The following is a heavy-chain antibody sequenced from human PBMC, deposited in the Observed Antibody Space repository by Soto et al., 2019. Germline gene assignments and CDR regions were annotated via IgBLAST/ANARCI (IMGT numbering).Heavy chain of an antibody. Sequence: GESLKISCEGSGYSFTNYWIGWVRQMPGKGLEWMGITYPGDSDTRYSPSFQGQVSISAEKSISTAYLQWSSLKASDTAMYYCARLGVNYDFWSGYPFDYWGQGTLVTVSS. CDR1: GYSFTNYW. J-gene: IGHJ4*02. CDR2: TYPGDSDT. V-gene: IGHV5-51*01. CDR3: ARLGVNYDFWSGYPFDY. D-gene: IGHD3-3*01.